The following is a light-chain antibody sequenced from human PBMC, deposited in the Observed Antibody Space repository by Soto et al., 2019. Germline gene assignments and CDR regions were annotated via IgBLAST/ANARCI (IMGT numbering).Light chain of an antibody. CDR2: ATS. Sequence: EVVLTQSPGPLSLSPGERATLSCRASQSVDRNYLSWFQHKRGQPPRVLVFATSSRAAGTPVRFSGSGSGTNFAFTITSMEPEDFGVYYCQQYGGSPPAYTFGLGTKLEI. CDR3: QQYGGSPPAYT. V-gene: IGKV3-20*01. J-gene: IGKJ2*01. CDR1: QSVDRNY.